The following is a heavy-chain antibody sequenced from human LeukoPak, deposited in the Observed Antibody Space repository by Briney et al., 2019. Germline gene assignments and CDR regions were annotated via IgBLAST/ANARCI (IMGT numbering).Heavy chain of an antibody. D-gene: IGHD6-13*01. CDR3: ASPYPEYTSSWYTAHN. V-gene: IGHV3-53*01. CDR2: IYSGGST. CDR1: GFTGSSNY. J-gene: IGHJ4*02. Sequence: PGGSLRLSCAASGFTGSSNYMSWVRQAPGKGLEWVSVIYSGGSTYYADSVNGRFTISRDNSKNTLYLQMNSLRAEDTAVYYCASPYPEYTSSWYTAHNWGQGTLVTVSS.